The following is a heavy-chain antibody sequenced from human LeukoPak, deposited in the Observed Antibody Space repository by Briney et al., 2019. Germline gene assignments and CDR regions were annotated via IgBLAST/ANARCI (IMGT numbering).Heavy chain of an antibody. Sequence: PSETLSLTCGVSGGSLSFDYWSGFLRPPGRELEWIAEISQNGDSNYNMSLKSRVTISLDKSKNQGSLKLNSVTAADTAVYYCARALGAFDIWGQGTMVTVSS. CDR3: ARALGAFDI. J-gene: IGHJ3*02. V-gene: IGHV4-34*01. CDR2: ISQNGDS. CDR1: GGSLSFDY.